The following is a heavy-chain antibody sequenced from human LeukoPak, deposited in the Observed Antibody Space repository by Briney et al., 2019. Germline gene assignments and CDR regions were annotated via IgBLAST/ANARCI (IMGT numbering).Heavy chain of an antibody. Sequence: GGSLRLSCAASGFTFSSHGIHWVRQAPGKGLEWVAFIRYDGSNKYYADSVRGRFTISRDNSKDTLYLQMNSLRAEDTAVYYCAKDRSHFETFDYWGQGTLVTVSS. D-gene: IGHD3-3*02. CDR1: GFTFSSHG. V-gene: IGHV3-30*02. CDR3: AKDRSHFETFDY. CDR2: IRYDGSNK. J-gene: IGHJ4*02.